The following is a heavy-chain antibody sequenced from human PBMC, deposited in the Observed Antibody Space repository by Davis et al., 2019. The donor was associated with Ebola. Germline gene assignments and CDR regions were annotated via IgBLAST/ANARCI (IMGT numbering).Heavy chain of an antibody. D-gene: IGHD5-24*01. J-gene: IGHJ5*02. CDR3: AGGWWFDP. V-gene: IGHV3-21*05. CDR1: GFTFSSYS. Sequence: GESLKISCAASGFTFSSYSMNWVRQAPGKGLEWVSYISSSSSYIYYADSVKGRFTISRDNAKNSLYLQMNSLRAEDTAVYYCAGGWWFDPWGQGTLVTVSS. CDR2: ISSSSSYI.